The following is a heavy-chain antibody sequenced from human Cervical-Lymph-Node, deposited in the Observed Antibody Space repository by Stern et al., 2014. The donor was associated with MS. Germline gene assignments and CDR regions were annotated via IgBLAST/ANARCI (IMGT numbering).Heavy chain of an antibody. D-gene: IGHD1-26*01. CDR3: ARGGGSWGYFDY. Sequence: VQLVESGGGVGQPGRSVRLSCAASGFTFSSYGMHWVRQAPGQGLEWVAVIWYDGSNKYYADSVKGRFTISRDNSKNTLYLQMNSLRAEDTAVYYCARGGGSWGYFDYWGQGTLVTVSS. CDR1: GFTFSSYG. V-gene: IGHV3-33*01. CDR2: IWYDGSNK. J-gene: IGHJ4*02.